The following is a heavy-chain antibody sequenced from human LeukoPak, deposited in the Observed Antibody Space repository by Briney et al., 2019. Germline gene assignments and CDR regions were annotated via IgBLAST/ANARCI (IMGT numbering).Heavy chain of an antibody. CDR1: GFSFMNAW. V-gene: IGHV3-23*01. Sequence: PGGSLRLSCAASGFSFMNAWMIWVRQAPGKGLEWVSAISGSGGSTYYADSVKGRFTISRDNSKNTLYLQMNSLRAEDTAVYYCAKEPALPPDTIFGVVIPNYYYYYMDVWGKGTTVTVSS. J-gene: IGHJ6*03. CDR2: ISGSGGST. CDR3: AKEPALPPDTIFGVVIPNYYYYYMDV. D-gene: IGHD3-3*01.